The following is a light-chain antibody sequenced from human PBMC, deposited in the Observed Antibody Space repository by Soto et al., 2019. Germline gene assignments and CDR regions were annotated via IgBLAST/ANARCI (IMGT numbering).Light chain of an antibody. V-gene: IGLV2-14*03. CDR1: SSDVGGFNY. J-gene: IGLJ1*01. CDR2: DVT. Sequence: QSVLTQPASVSGSPGQSITISCTGTSSDVGGFNYVSWYQQHPGKAPKLMIYDVTNRPSGVSYRFSGSKSGNTASLTISGRQAEAEADYYCNSYTSSSTYVFGTGPKGTVL. CDR3: NSYTSSSTYV.